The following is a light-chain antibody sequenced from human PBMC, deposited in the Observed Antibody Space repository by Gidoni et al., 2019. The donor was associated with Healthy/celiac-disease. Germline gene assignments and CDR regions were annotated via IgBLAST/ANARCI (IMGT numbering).Light chain of an antibody. CDR1: QSISSY. J-gene: IGKJ1*01. Sequence: DIQMTQSPSSLSASVGDRVTITCRASQSISSYLHWYQQKPGEAPKLLIYAASSLQSGVPSRFSGSGSVTDFTLTISSLQPEDFATYYCQQSYSTPWTFXQXTKVXIK. V-gene: IGKV1-39*01. CDR3: QQSYSTPWT. CDR2: AAS.